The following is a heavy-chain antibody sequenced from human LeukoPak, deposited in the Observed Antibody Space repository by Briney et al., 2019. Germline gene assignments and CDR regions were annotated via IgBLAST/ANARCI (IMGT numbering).Heavy chain of an antibody. J-gene: IGHJ4*02. CDR3: ARHESGVSSSWYDFDY. CDR1: GGSISRYY. V-gene: IGHV4-59*08. CDR2: IYYSGST. D-gene: IGHD6-13*01. Sequence: PLETLSLTCTVSGGSISRYYWSWIRQPPGKGLEWIGYIYYSGSTNYNPSLKSRVTISVDTSKNQFSLRLSSVTAADTAVYYCARHESGVSSSWYDFDYWGQGTLVTVSS.